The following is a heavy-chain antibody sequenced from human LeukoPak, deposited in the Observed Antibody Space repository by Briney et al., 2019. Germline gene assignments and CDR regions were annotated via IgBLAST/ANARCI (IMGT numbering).Heavy chain of an antibody. D-gene: IGHD3-22*01. CDR1: GSTFSTNG. J-gene: IGHJ4*02. CDR3: VRLRRSSDTSGFYYYYDF. Sequence: GGSLRLSCAASGSTFSTNGMYWVRQAPGKGLEWVAFIPYDGRNTYYADSVRGRFTISRDTSKNTLYLQMISLRAEDTAVYYCVRLRRSSDTSGFYYYYDFWGQGTLVTVSS. V-gene: IGHV3-30*02. CDR2: IPYDGRNT.